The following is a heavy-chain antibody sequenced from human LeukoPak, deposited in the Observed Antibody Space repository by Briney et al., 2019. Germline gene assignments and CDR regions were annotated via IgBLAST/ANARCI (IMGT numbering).Heavy chain of an antibody. Sequence: GGSLRLSCAASGFTFSSYGMHWVRQAPGKGLEWVAVIWYDGSNKYYADSVKGRFTISRDNSKNTLYLQMNSLRAEDTAVYYCARERVLWFGELLRSYYYYYYGMDVWGQGTTVTVSS. CDR1: GFTFSSYG. J-gene: IGHJ6*02. CDR3: ARERVLWFGELLRSYYYYYYGMDV. D-gene: IGHD3-10*01. CDR2: IWYDGSNK. V-gene: IGHV3-33*01.